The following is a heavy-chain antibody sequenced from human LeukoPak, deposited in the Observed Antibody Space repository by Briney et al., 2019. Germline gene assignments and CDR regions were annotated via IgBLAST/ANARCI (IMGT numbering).Heavy chain of an antibody. V-gene: IGHV3-15*01. D-gene: IGHD3-22*01. CDR1: GFTFSNAW. J-gene: IGHJ3*02. CDR2: IKSKTDGGTT. CDR3: TTEDDSSGYYSLLAFDI. Sequence: GGSLRLSCAASGFTFSNAWMSWVHQAPGKGLEWVGRIKSKTDGGTTDYAAPVKGRFTISRDDSKNTLYLQMNSLKTEDTAVYYCTTEDDSSGYYSLLAFDIWGQGTMVTVSS.